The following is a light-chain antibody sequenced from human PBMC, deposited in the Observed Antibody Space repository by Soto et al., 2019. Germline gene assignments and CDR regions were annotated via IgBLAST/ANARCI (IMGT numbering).Light chain of an antibody. CDR3: QQYNSHFT. CDR1: QSISSW. Sequence: DIQMTKSPSTLSASVGDRVTITCRASQSISSWLAWYQQKPGKAPKLLIYKASSLESGVPSRFSGSGSGTEFTLTISSLQPDDFATYYCQQYNSHFTFGPGTKVDIK. V-gene: IGKV1-5*03. CDR2: KAS. J-gene: IGKJ3*01.